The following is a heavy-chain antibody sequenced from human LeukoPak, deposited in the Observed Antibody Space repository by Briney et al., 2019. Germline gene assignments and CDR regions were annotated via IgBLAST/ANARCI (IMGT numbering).Heavy chain of an antibody. CDR3: ATCPPSSWYYFDF. J-gene: IGHJ4*02. Sequence: GGSLRLSCVEPRYSATVDKMCSVPQAPGKGLEWLSYISSSGNTIYYADSVKGRFTISRDKSTNSLYLQMNSLRDEDTAVYYCATCPPSSWYYFDFWGQGTLVTVSS. CDR1: YSATVDK. D-gene: IGHD6-13*01. V-gene: IGHV3-48*02. CDR2: ISSSGNTI.